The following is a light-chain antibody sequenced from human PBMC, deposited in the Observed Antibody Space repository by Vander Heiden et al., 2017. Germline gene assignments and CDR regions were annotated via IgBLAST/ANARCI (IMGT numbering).Light chain of an antibody. CDR2: DVS. CDR1: SSDVGGDNY. Sequence: QSALTQPRSVSGSPGQSVTISCTGTSSDVGGDNYVHWYQQPPANPHKLMIYDVSKRPAGVPDRFSGSKSGNTASLTISGLQAEDEADYYCCSYAGSYTFGFGGGTKLTVL. V-gene: IGLV2-11*01. CDR3: CSYAGSYTFG. J-gene: IGLJ2*01.